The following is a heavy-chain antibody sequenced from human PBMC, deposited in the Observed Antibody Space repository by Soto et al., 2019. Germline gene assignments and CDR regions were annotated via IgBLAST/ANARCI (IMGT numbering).Heavy chain of an antibody. CDR2: IIPIFGTA. V-gene: IGHV1-69*13. CDR1: GGTFSSYA. J-gene: IGHJ5*02. CDR3: ARRGVPAAIGGSHWFDP. Sequence: GASVKVSCKASGGTFSSYAISWVRQAPGQGLEWMGGIIPIFGTANYAQKFQGRVTITADESTSTAYMELSSLRSEDTAVYYCARRGVPAAIGGSHWFDPLGQGTLVTVSS. D-gene: IGHD2-2*02.